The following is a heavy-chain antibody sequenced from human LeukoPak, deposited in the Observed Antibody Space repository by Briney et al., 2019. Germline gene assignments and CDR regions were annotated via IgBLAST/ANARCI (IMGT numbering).Heavy chain of an antibody. Sequence: EASVKVSCKASGGTFSSYAISWVRQAPGQGLEWMGGIIPIFGTANYAQKFQGRVTITADKSTSTAYMELSSLRSEDTAVYYCARDLAYGDYVSWGQGTLVTVSS. CDR1: GGTFSSYA. CDR2: IIPIFGTA. V-gene: IGHV1-69*06. D-gene: IGHD4-17*01. CDR3: ARDLAYGDYVS. J-gene: IGHJ4*02.